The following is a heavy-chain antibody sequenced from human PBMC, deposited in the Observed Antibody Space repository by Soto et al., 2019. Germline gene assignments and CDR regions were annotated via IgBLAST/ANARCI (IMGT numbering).Heavy chain of an antibody. CDR2: MNPNSGNT. D-gene: IGHD2-15*01. CDR1: GYTFTSYD. V-gene: IGHV1-8*01. CDR3: ASRRVYCSGGSCYAAFDY. Sequence: QVQLVQSGAEVKKPGASVKVSCKASGYTFTSYDINWVRQATGQGLEWMGWMNPNSGNTGYAQKFQVRVTMTRNTSISTAYMELSSLRSEDTAVYYCASRRVYCSGGSCYAAFDYWGQGTLVTVSS. J-gene: IGHJ4*02.